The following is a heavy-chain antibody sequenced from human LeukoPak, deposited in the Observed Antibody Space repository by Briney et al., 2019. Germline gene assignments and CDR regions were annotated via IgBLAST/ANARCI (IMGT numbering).Heavy chain of an antibody. Sequence: PSETLSLTCSVSGYSISNDYYWGWIRQSPEKGLEWLGSISHSGSTYYNPSLRSRVTISRDMPKNQFSLELNSVTAADTAVYSCAGISTGSCFGHWGQGTLFTVSS. V-gene: IGHV4-38-2*02. CDR2: ISHSGST. CDR1: GYSISNDYY. D-gene: IGHD3-10*01. J-gene: IGHJ4*02. CDR3: AGISTGSCFGH.